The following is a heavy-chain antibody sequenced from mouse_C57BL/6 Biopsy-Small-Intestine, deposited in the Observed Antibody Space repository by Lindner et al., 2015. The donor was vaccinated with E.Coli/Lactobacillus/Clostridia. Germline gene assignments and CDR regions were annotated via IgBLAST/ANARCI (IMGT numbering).Heavy chain of an antibody. D-gene: IGHD1-1*01. Sequence: SVKVSCKASGYTFTNYAMHWVRQAPGQRLEWMGWINAGNGNTKYSQKFQGRVTITRDTSASTAYMELSSLRSEDTAVYYCARDRAYTSDSYYYYHGMDVWGQGTTVTVSS. J-gene: IGHJ1*01. CDR3: ARDRAYTSDSYYYYHGMDV. CDR1: GYTFTNYA. V-gene: IGHV1-84*02. CDR2: INAGNGNT.